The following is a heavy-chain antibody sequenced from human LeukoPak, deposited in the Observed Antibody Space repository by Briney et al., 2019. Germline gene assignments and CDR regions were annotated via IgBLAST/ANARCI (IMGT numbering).Heavy chain of an antibody. V-gene: IGHV4-59*12. Sequence: SETLSLTCTVSGGSISNYYWSWIRQPPGKGLEWIGYIYYSGSTNYNPSLKSRVTISVDTSKNQFSLKLNSVTAADTAVYYCARDAYYYGSGNYPFDYWGQGTLVTVSS. CDR1: GGSISNYY. CDR2: IYYSGST. D-gene: IGHD3-10*01. J-gene: IGHJ4*02. CDR3: ARDAYYYGSGNYPFDY.